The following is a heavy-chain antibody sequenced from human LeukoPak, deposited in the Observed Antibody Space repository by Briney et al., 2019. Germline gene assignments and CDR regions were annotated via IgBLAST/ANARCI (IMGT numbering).Heavy chain of an antibody. J-gene: IGHJ4*02. CDR1: GGSISSYY. CDR3: ASNYYGSGSLDY. Sequence: SETLSLTCTVCGGSISSYYWRWLRQPPGKGVEGLGYIYYSGSTNYNPSLKRRVTTSVDTSKNQFSLKLSSVTAADTAVYYCASNYYGSGSLDYWGQGTLVTVSS. V-gene: IGHV4-59*08. CDR2: IYYSGST. D-gene: IGHD3-10*01.